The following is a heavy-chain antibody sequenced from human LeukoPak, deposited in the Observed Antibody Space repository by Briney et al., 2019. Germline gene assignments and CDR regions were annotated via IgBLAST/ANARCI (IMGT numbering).Heavy chain of an antibody. CDR1: GFTFSTYW. D-gene: IGHD2-2*01. CDR3: ARGGSSTSY. J-gene: IGHJ4*02. V-gene: IGHV3-7*01. Sequence: PGGSLRLSCAASGFTFSTYWMTWVRQAPGKGLGWVASIKQDGGEKYYADSVKGRFTISRDNAKNTLYLQMSSLRAEDTAVYYCARGGSSTSYWGQGTLVTVSS. CDR2: IKQDGGEK.